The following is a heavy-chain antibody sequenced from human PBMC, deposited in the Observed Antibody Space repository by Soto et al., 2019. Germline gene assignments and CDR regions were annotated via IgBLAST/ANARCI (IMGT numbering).Heavy chain of an antibody. J-gene: IGHJ4*02. V-gene: IGHV3-30*18. CDR3: AKDHIVAAAPDY. CDR2: ISYDGSNR. D-gene: IGHD2-2*01. Sequence: QVQLVESGGGVVQPGRSLRLSGAASGFTFDTYGMHWVRQAPGKGLEWVAVISYDGSNRYYADSVKGRFTISRDNSKNTLYLQMNRLRSEDTAVYYCAKDHIVAAAPDYWGQGTLVTVSS. CDR1: GFTFDTYG.